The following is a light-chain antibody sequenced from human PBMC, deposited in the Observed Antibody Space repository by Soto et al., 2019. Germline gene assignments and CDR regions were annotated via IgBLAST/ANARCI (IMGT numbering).Light chain of an antibody. V-gene: IGKV3-11*01. CDR1: HSVDIY. CDR2: DAS. J-gene: IGKJ4*01. CDR3: QQRKYWPPLT. Sequence: EVVLTQSPVTLALSPGDGATLSCRTSHSVDIYLAWYQQKPGQAPRLLIYDASNRATGIPARFSGSESGTDFTLTISSLEPEDFAVYYCQQRKYWPPLTFGGGTKVELK.